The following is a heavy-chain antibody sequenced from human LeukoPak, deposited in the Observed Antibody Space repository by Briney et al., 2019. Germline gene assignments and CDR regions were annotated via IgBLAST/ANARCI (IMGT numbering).Heavy chain of an antibody. CDR2: IYHSGST. V-gene: IGHV4-4*02. CDR1: GDSVSSSHW. D-gene: IGHD3-10*01. J-gene: IGHJ4*02. Sequence: PSGTLSLTCAVSGDSVSSSHWWSWVRQPPGKGLEWIGEIYHSGSTNYNPSPKSRVTISLDTSKNQFSLNLSSVTAADTAVYYCARSLLWFGDTTNFDYWGQGTLVTVSS. CDR3: ARSLLWFGDTTNFDY.